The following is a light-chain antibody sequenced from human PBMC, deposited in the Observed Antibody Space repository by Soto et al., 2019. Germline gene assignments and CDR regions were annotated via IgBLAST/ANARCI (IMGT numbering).Light chain of an antibody. V-gene: IGKV1-39*01. CDR1: QSISNS. CDR2: AES. J-gene: IGKJ4*01. CDR3: QQSYSTPRT. Sequence: DIQMTQSPSSLSASVGDRVTITCRASQSISNSLNWYQQKPGKAPKLLIYAESSLQSGVPSRFSGSGSGTDFTLTISSLQPEDFATYYCQQSYSTPRTFGGGTKVEIK.